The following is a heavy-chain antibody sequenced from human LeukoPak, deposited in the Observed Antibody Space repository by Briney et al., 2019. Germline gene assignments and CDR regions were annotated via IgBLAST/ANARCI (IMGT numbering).Heavy chain of an antibody. CDR3: TTLRFGYYYYMDV. Sequence: GSLRLSCAASGFTFSNAWMSWVRQAPGKGLGWVGRIKSKTDGGTTDYAAPVKGRFTISRDDSKNTLYLQMNSLKTEDTAVYYCTTLRFGYYYYMDVWGKGTTVTVSS. CDR2: IKSKTDGGTT. V-gene: IGHV3-15*01. D-gene: IGHD3-16*01. CDR1: GFTFSNAW. J-gene: IGHJ6*03.